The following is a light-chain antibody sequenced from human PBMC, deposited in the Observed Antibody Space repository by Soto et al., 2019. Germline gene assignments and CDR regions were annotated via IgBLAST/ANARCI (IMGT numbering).Light chain of an antibody. J-gene: IGKJ2*01. CDR3: QQYGSSLMYT. V-gene: IGKV3-20*01. Sequence: EIVLTQSPGILSLSPGERATLSCRASQSVSSTYLAWYQQKPGKAPRLLIYGASSRATGIPDRFSGSGSGTDFTLTISRLEPEDFAVYYCQQYGSSLMYTFGQGTKLEIK. CDR1: QSVSSTY. CDR2: GAS.